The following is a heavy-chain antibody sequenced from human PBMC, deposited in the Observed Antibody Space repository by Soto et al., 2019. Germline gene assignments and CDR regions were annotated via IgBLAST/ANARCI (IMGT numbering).Heavy chain of an antibody. J-gene: IGHJ2*01. V-gene: IGHV3-23*01. CDR3: ARDTFFGAADVRRGSPLVSAFLLNRSSDL. D-gene: IGHD3-3*01. CDR2: ISAGGSST. Sequence: GKRLEWVSTISAGGSSTYHPDSVRGRFKISRDNSKNTLYLQMNSLRADDTAIYYCARDTFFGAADVRRGSPLVSAFLLNRSSDL.